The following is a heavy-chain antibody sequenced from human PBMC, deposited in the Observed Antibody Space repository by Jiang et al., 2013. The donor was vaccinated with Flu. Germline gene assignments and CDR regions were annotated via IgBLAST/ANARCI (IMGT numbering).Heavy chain of an antibody. CDR1: GYTLTSYY. Sequence: KASGYTLTSYYMHWVRQAPGQGLEWMGIINPSDGSTRYAQKFQGRVTVTRDTSTSTVYMEVNSLRAEDTAMYHCARDRTRTVVLIRDYDYYGMDVVGPRDHGHRLL. CDR3: ARDRTRTVVLIRDYDYYGMDV. D-gene: IGHD3-22*01. CDR2: INPSDGST. J-gene: IGHJ6*02. V-gene: IGHV1-46*01.